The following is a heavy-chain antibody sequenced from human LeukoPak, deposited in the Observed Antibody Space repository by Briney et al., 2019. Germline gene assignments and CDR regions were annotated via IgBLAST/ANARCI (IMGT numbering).Heavy chain of an antibody. CDR2: ISYDGSNK. D-gene: IGHD3-9*01. V-gene: IGHV3-30*18. CDR1: GFTFSSYG. Sequence: GGSLRLSCAASGFTFSSYGMHWVRQAPGKGLEWVAVISYDGSNKYYADSVKGRFTISRDNSKNTLYLQMNSLRDEDTAVYYCAKDLRYFDWLEYYFDYWGQGTLVTVSS. J-gene: IGHJ4*02. CDR3: AKDLRYFDWLEYYFDY.